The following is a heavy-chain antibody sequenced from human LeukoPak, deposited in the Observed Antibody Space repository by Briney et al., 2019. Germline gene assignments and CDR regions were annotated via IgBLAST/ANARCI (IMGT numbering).Heavy chain of an antibody. V-gene: IGHV1-24*01. CDR3: SSSGVEEWQGLHF. CDR1: GYTLSELS. J-gene: IGHJ4*02. Sequence: APVKVSCKVSGYTLSELSMHWVRQSPGKGLEWVGGFDVAETDTIYAQKFQGRVTMTEDTSTDTAYMELNSLSSEDTAVYYCSSSGVEEWQGLHFWGQGTLVTVSS. CDR2: FDVAETDT. D-gene: IGHD3-3*01.